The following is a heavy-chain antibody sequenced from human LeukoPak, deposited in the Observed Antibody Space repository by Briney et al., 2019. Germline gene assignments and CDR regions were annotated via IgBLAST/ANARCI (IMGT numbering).Heavy chain of an antibody. D-gene: IGHD6-19*01. CDR2: ISSSSSYI. V-gene: IGHV3-21*01. J-gene: IGHJ4*02. CDR1: GFTFSSYN. Sequence: GGSLRLSCAASGFTFSSYNINWVRQAPGTGLEWVSSISSSSSYIYYADSVKGRFTISRDNSKNTLYLQMNSLRAEDTAVYYCAKDIEEWLVKGGGCFDYWGQGTLVTVSS. CDR3: AKDIEEWLVKGGGCFDY.